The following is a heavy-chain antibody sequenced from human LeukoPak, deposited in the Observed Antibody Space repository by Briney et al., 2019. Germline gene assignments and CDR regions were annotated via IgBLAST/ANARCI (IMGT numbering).Heavy chain of an antibody. CDR2: IKRETDGGTI. D-gene: IGHD3-22*01. CDR3: TTDRYYDNSELQFQH. Sequence: GGSLRLSCAASGFTFSHFWMSWVRQAPGKGLEWLGRIKRETDGGTIDYAAPVKGRFTISRDDSRNTLYLQMDSLKIEDTAVYYCTTDRYYDNSELQFQHWGQGTLVTVSS. J-gene: IGHJ1*01. V-gene: IGHV3-15*01. CDR1: GFTFSHFW.